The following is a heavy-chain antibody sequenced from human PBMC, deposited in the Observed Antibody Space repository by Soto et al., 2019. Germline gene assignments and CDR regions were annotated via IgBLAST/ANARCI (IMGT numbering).Heavy chain of an antibody. CDR3: AHRYGGNYYRWYFDS. Sequence: QITLKESGPTLVKPTQTLTVTCTFSGFSLSTSGAGVGWIRQSPGKAPEWLALISWKDEKRYNPGLKSRLTRTKDTCKNQLVLTMTGLDPVDTATYFCAHRYGGNYYRWYFDSWGQGTLVTVSS. D-gene: IGHD1-26*01. CDR1: GFSLSTSGAG. CDR2: ISWKDEK. J-gene: IGHJ4*02. V-gene: IGHV2-5*01.